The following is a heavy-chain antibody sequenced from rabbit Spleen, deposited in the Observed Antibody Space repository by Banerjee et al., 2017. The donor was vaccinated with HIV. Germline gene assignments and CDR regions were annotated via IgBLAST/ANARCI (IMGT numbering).Heavy chain of an antibody. J-gene: IGHJ6*01. CDR1: GFSFSSSDY. CDR3: ARDTSTSFSSYGMDL. D-gene: IGHD1-1*01. CDR2: IAGSSSDFT. Sequence: QSLEESGGDLVKPGASLTLTCTASGFSFSSSDYMCWVRQAPGKGLEWISCIAGSSSDFTYFATWAKGRFTISKTSSTTVTLQVTRLTAADTATYFCARDTSTSFSSYGMDLWGQGTLVTVS. V-gene: IGHV1S40*01.